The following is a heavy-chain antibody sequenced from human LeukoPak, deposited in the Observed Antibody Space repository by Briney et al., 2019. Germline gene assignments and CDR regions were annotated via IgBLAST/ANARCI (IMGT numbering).Heavy chain of an antibody. J-gene: IGHJ6*03. D-gene: IGHD2-2*01. CDR2: IKSKTDAGTT. V-gene: IGHV3-15*01. Sequence: GGSLRLSCAASGFTFSNAWMSWVRQAPGKGLEWVGRIKSKTDAGTTDYAAPVKGRFTISRDDSKNTLYLQMNRLKTEDTAVYYCTTVVVVVPAAMGRWNDMDVWGKGTTVTVSS. CDR3: TTVVVVVPAAMGRWNDMDV. CDR1: GFTFSNAW.